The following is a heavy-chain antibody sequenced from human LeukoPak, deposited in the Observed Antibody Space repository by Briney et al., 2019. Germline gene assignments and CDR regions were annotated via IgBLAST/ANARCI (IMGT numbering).Heavy chain of an antibody. CDR3: AKGEYSSGWPHFDY. CDR1: GFSFSSYG. D-gene: IGHD6-19*01. Sequence: GGSLRLSCAASGFSFSSYGMHWVRQVPGRGLEWVTFISHDATDKYYADSVKGRFTISRDNSKNTVYLQMNSLRAEDTAVYYCAKGEYSSGWPHFDYWGQGTLVTVSS. V-gene: IGHV3-30*02. CDR2: ISHDATDK. J-gene: IGHJ4*02.